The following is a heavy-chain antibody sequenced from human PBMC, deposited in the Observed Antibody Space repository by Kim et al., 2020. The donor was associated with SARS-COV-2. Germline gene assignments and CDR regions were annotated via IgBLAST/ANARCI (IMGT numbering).Heavy chain of an antibody. J-gene: IGHJ4*02. CDR3: ARRVIGYGSYFDY. D-gene: IGHD5-18*01. V-gene: IGHV4-59*08. Sequence: YNPPLKSRVTISVDPSKNQFSLKLSSVTAADTAVYYCARRVIGYGSYFDYWGQGTLVTVSS.